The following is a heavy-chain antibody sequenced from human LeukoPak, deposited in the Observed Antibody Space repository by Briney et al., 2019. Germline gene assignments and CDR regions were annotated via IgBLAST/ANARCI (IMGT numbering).Heavy chain of an antibody. D-gene: IGHD2-15*01. J-gene: IGHJ4*02. V-gene: IGHV3-23*01. CDR2: ISGSGGST. CDR3: ARVPRYCSGGSCFGGYSEY. CDR1: GFTLSSYA. Sequence: PGGSLRLSCAASGFTLSSYAMGWVRQAPGKGLEWVSAISGSGGSTYFADSVKGRFTISRDNSKNTLSLQMNSLRAEDTAVYYCARVPRYCSGGSCFGGYSEYWGQGTLVTVSS.